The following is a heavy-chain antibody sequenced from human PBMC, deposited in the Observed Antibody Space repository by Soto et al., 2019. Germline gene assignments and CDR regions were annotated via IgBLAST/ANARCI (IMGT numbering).Heavy chain of an antibody. CDR2: IIPIFGTA. V-gene: IGHV1-69*06. CDR3: AIRFLEWLSRSNYCCCMDV. Sequence: AVKVSCKASGGTFSSYAISWVRQAPGQGLEWMGGIIPIFGTANYAQKFQGRVTITADKSTSTAYMELSSLRSEDTAVYYCAIRFLEWLSRSNYCCCMDVCGRGTTVTVSS. CDR1: GGTFSSYA. D-gene: IGHD3-3*01. J-gene: IGHJ6*02.